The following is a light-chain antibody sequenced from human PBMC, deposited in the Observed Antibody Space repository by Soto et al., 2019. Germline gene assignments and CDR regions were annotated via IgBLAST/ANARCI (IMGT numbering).Light chain of an antibody. CDR3: CSYAGRYTLVV. Sequence: QSVLTQPRSVSGSPGQSVTISCTGTSSDVGDYNYVSWYQQLPGKAPKLMISDVNKRPSGVPDRFSGSKSGNTASLTISGLQAEDEADYYCCSYAGRYTLVVFGGGTKVTVL. CDR1: SSDVGDYNY. CDR2: DVN. V-gene: IGLV2-11*01. J-gene: IGLJ2*01.